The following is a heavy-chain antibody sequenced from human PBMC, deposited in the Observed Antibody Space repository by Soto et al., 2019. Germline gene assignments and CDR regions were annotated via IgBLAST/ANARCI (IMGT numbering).Heavy chain of an antibody. CDR2: ISGSGGST. CDR1: GFTFSSYA. D-gene: IGHD6-13*01. CDR3: ARGGPLYYSSSWYSGDY. Sequence: PGGSLRLSCAASGFTFSSYAMSWVRQAPGKGLEWVSAISGSGGSTYYADSVKGRFTISRDNSKNTLYLQMNSLRAEDTAVYCCARGGPLYYSSSWYSGDYWGQGTLVTVSS. J-gene: IGHJ4*02. V-gene: IGHV3-23*01.